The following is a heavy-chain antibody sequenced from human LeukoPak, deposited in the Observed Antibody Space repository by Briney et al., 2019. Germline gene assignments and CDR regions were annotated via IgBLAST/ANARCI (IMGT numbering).Heavy chain of an antibody. Sequence: SQTLSLTCAISGDSVSSNSVTWNWIRQSPSRGLEWLGRTYYRSKWYNDYAVSVKSRITINPDTSKNQFSLQLSSVTPEDTAVYYCVRDDGIGLDAFDVWSPGTMVTVSS. V-gene: IGHV6-1*01. CDR3: VRDDGIGLDAFDV. CDR1: GDSVSSNSVT. D-gene: IGHD1-14*01. J-gene: IGHJ3*01. CDR2: TYYRSKWYN.